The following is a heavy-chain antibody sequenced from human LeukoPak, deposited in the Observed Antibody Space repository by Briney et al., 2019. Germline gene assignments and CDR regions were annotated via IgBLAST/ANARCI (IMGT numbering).Heavy chain of an antibody. V-gene: IGHV4-34*01. D-gene: IGHD6-19*01. CDR2: INHSGST. CDR1: GGSFSGYY. CDR3: ARGHYSSGWYSVYWFDP. J-gene: IGHJ5*02. Sequence: SETLSLTCAVYGGSFSGYYWSWIRQPPGKGLEWIGEINHSGSTNYSPSLKSRVTISVDTSKNQFSLKLSSVTAADTAVYYCARGHYSSGWYSVYWFDPWGQGTLVTVSS.